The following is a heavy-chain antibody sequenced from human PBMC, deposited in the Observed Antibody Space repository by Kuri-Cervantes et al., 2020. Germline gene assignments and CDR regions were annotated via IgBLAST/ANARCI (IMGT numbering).Heavy chain of an antibody. Sequence: ASVKVSCKASGYAFTGYYIHWVRQAPGQGLEWMGWINPNSGGTNYAQKFQGRVTMTRDTSISTAYMELNGLRSDDAAVYYCARDRGLYGRYNWFDPWGQGTLVTVSS. CDR1: GYAFTGYY. D-gene: IGHD3-10*01. CDR2: INPNSGGT. V-gene: IGHV1-2*02. J-gene: IGHJ5*02. CDR3: ARDRGLYGRYNWFDP.